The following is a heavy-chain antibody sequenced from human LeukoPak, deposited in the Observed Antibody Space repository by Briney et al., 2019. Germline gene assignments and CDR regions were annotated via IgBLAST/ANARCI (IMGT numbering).Heavy chain of an antibody. J-gene: IGHJ5*02. D-gene: IGHD3-3*01. Sequence: GGSLRLSCAASGFTFSSYWMRWVRQAPGKGLEGVAHIKQDGTEKYSVDSVKGRFTNSRDNAKNSLYLQMNSLRAEDTAVYYCARDVEVSKFWSGCNHWGQGTLVTV. V-gene: IGHV3-7*01. CDR2: IKQDGTEK. CDR3: ARDVEVSKFWSGCNH. CDR1: GFTFSSYW.